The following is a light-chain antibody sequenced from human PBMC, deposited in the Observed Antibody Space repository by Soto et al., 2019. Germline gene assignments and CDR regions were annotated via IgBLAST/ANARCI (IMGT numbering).Light chain of an antibody. CDR2: QDS. V-gene: IGLV3-1*01. CDR3: QAWDSSTEV. CDR1: KLGDKY. J-gene: IGLJ1*01. Sequence: SYELTQPPSLSVSPGQTASITCSGGKLGDKYACWYQQKPGQSPVLVIYQDSKRPSGIPERFSGSNSGNTATLTISGTQAMDEADYYCQAWDSSTEVFGTGTKLTVL.